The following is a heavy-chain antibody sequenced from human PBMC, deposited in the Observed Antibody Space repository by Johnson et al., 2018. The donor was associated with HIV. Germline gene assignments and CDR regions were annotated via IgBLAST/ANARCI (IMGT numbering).Heavy chain of an antibody. V-gene: IGHV3-30*14. Sequence: QVQLVESGGGVVQPGRSLRLSCAASGFTFSDHAMYWVRQSPVKGLEWVAVISYDGSNTYQADSVKGRFTISRDNSRNTLYLQMNSLRAEDTAVYYCARAKRLAAAGTYDAFDIWGQGTMVTVSS. CDR1: GFTFSDHA. J-gene: IGHJ3*02. CDR2: ISYDGSNT. CDR3: ARAKRLAAAGTYDAFDI. D-gene: IGHD6-13*01.